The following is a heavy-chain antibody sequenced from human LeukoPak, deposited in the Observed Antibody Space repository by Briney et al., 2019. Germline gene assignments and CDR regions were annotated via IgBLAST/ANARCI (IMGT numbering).Heavy chain of an antibody. CDR1: GESSSGYS. Sequence: PSETLSLTCAVYGESSSGYSYGWIRQSPGKGLEWIGDINRSGVSNYNPSLKSRVTISVDTSGNQFSLELRSVAAADTAVYYCVRIYYYVDVWGEGTTVTVSS. CDR2: INRSGVS. J-gene: IGHJ6*03. V-gene: IGHV4-34*01. CDR3: VRIYYYVDV.